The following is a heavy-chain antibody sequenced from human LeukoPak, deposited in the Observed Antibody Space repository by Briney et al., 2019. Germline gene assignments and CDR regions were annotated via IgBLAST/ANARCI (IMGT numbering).Heavy chain of an antibody. CDR2: IYSGGST. CDR3: ASSDYYGSGSYGYFDY. J-gene: IGHJ4*02. V-gene: IGHV3-66*01. D-gene: IGHD3-10*01. CDR1: EFSVGSNY. Sequence: PGGSLRLSCAASEFSVGSNYMTWVRQAPGKGLEWVSLIYSGGSTYYADSVKGRFTISRDNSKNTLYLQMNSLRAEDTAVYYCASSDYYGSGSYGYFDYRGQGTLVTVSS.